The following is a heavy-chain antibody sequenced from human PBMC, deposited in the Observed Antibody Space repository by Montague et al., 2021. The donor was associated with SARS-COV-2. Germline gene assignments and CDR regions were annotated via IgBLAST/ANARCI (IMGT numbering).Heavy chain of an antibody. CDR1: GFTFINFY. D-gene: IGHD2-8*01. J-gene: IGHJ4*02. Sequence: SLRLSCPASGFTFINFYMTWVRQAPGRGLEWVSDINSSGATILYADSLKGRFTISRDNIQKSLYLQMNSLRAEDTAMYYCAKDREMYYATDYWGQGTLVTVSS. V-gene: IGHV3-11*01. CDR2: INSSGATI. CDR3: AKDREMYYATDY.